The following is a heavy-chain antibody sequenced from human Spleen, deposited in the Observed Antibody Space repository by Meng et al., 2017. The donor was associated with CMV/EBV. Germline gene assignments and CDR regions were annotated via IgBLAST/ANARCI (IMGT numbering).Heavy chain of an antibody. V-gene: IGHV1-24*01. CDR1: GYSLTELS. J-gene: IGHJ4*02. D-gene: IGHD2-21*02. Sequence: ASVKVSYKVSGYSLTELSIQWVRQAPGKGLEWMGGFDPEDGETIYAQKFQGRVTMTEDTSTNTAYMELSNLRSEDTAVYYYVTDDLCSGGDCSVGYWGQGTLVTVSS. CDR2: FDPEDGET. CDR3: VTDDLCSGGDCSVGY.